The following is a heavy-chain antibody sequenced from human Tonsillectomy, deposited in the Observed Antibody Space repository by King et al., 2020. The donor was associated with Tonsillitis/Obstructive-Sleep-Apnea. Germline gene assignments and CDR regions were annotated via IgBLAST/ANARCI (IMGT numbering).Heavy chain of an antibody. D-gene: IGHD2-8*01. CDR1: GFTFSSYG. Sequence: VQLVEPGGGVVQPGRSLRLSCAASGFTFSSYGMHWVRQAPGKGLEWVAFISFDGSNKYYADPVKGRFTISIDNSKNTLYLQMNSLRSEDTAVCYCAKDVTVLAVYVVPTADYGMDVWGQGTTVTVSS. J-gene: IGHJ6*02. CDR3: AKDVTVLAVYVVPTADYGMDV. V-gene: IGHV3-30*18. CDR2: ISFDGSNK.